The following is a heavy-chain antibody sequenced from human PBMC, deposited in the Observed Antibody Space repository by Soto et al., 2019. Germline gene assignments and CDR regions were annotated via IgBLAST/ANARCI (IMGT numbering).Heavy chain of an antibody. CDR2: IDPSDSKT. CDR1: GYSFPTYW. V-gene: IGHV5-10-1*01. J-gene: IGHJ4*02. CDR3: ARLSDY. Sequence: LKISCRASGYSFPTYWISWVRQMPGKGLEWMGRIDPSDSKTYYSPSFQGHVTISADKSTSTAYLQLNNLKASDTDMYYCARLSDYWGQGTQVTVSS.